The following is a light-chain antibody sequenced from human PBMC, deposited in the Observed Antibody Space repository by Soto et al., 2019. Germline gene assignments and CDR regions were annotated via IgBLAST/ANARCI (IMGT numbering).Light chain of an antibody. V-gene: IGKV3-15*01. CDR3: QQYNNWPWT. CDR1: QSVSIL. J-gene: IGKJ1*01. Sequence: DIRMTQSPATVSVSPGETETLTCSASQSVSILLAWYQQKPGQAPRLLIHGATTRATGIPARFSGSGSGTEFTLTISSLQSEDFAVYYCQQYNNWPWTFGQGTKVDIK. CDR2: GAT.